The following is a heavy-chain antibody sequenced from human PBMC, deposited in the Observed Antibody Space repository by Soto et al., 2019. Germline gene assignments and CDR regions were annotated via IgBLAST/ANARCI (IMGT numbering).Heavy chain of an antibody. J-gene: IGHJ4*02. D-gene: IGHD6-19*01. Sequence: EVPLVESGGGLVQPGGSLRLSCAASGFTFTTYWMHWVRQAPGKGLVWVSRINTDGSSTTYVDSVKGRFTISRDNAKNTRFLQMDSLRAEDTAVYFCARGAFGSGWLTPDYWGQGSMVTVSS. CDR2: INTDGSST. CDR3: ARGAFGSGWLTPDY. V-gene: IGHV3-74*03. CDR1: GFTFTTYW.